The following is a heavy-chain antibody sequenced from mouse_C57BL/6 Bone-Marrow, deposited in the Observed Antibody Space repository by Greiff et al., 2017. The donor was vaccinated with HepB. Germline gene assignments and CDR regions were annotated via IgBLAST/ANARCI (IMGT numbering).Heavy chain of an antibody. CDR1: GFSLTSYG. J-gene: IGHJ4*01. V-gene: IGHV2-2*01. D-gene: IGHD2-4*01. CDR2: IWSGGST. Sequence: QVQLKQSGPGLVQPSQSLSITCTVSGFSLTSYGVHWVRQSPGKGLEWLGVIWSGGSTDYNAAFISRLSISKDNSKSQVFFKMNSLQADDTAIYYCASYYDYDGRYYYAMDYWGQGTSVTVSS. CDR3: ASYYDYDGRYYYAMDY.